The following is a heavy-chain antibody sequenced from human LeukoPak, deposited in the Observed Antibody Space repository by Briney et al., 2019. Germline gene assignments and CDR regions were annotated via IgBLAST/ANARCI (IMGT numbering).Heavy chain of an antibody. CDR3: AKDSHYDYVWGSFLDAFDI. CDR1: GFTFSSYG. V-gene: IGHV3-30*18. J-gene: IGHJ3*02. D-gene: IGHD3-16*01. Sequence: GGSLRLSCAASGFTFSSYGMHWVRQAPGKGLEWVAVISYDGSNKYYADSVKGRFTISRDNSKNTLYLQMNSLRAEDTAVYYCAKDSHYDYVWGSFLDAFDIWGQGTMVTVSS. CDR2: ISYDGSNK.